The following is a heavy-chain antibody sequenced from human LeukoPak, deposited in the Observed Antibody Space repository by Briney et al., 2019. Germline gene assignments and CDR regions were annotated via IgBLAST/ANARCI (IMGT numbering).Heavy chain of an antibody. J-gene: IGHJ6*02. V-gene: IGHV1-2*02. CDR1: GYTFTGYY. Sequence: ASVKVSCKASGYTFTGYYMHWVRQAPGQGLEWMGWINPNGGGTNYAQKFQGRVTMTRDTSISTAYMELSRLRSDDTAVYYCARDGSGHCSGGSCYLYGYYYYYGMDVWGQGTTVTVSS. CDR3: ARDGSGHCSGGSCYLYGYYYYYGMDV. D-gene: IGHD2-15*01. CDR2: INPNGGGT.